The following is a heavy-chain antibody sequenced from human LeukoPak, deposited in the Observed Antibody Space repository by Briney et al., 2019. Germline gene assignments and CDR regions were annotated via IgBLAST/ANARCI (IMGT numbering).Heavy chain of an antibody. J-gene: IGHJ5*02. Sequence: PSETLSLTCTVSGGSISSGGYYWNWIRQHPGKGLEWIGNVYYSGSTDYNPSLRSRVTISVDTSKNQFSLRVTSVTAADTAIYYCARKSRTWSNRFDPWGQGTLVTVSS. CDR3: ARKSRTWSNRFDP. CDR2: VYYSGST. V-gene: IGHV4-31*03. CDR1: GGSISSGGYY. D-gene: IGHD1-1*01.